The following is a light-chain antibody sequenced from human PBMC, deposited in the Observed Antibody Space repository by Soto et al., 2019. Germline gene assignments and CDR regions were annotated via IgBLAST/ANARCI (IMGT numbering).Light chain of an antibody. V-gene: IGLV2-14*01. J-gene: IGLJ1*01. Sequence: QSVLTQPASVPGSPGQSITISCTGTSSDVGGYNYVSWYQQHPGKAPKLMIYDVSNRPSGVSNRFSGSKSGNTASLTISGLQAEDEADYYCSSYTSSSTLPLFGTGTKVTVL. CDR3: SSYTSSSTLPL. CDR1: SSDVGGYNY. CDR2: DVS.